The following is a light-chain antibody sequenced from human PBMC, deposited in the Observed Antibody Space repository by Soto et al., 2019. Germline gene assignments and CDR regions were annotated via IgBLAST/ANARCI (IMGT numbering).Light chain of an antibody. CDR1: ETISTY. CDR2: AAS. Sequence: DIQMTQSPSSLSASLGDRVNITCRASETISTYLAWYQQQPGKVPKLLIYAASILQSGVPSRFSGRRSGTEFTLTISGLQTEDVATYYCQKYASAPFTFGRGTKVEIK. CDR3: QKYASAPFT. V-gene: IGKV1-27*01. J-gene: IGKJ3*01.